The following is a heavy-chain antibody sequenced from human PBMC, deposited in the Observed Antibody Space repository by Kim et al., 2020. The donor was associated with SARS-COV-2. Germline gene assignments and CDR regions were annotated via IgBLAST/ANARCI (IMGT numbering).Heavy chain of an antibody. CDR1: GGSFSGYY. Sequence: SETLSLTCAVYGGSFSGYYWSWIRQPPGKGLEWIGEINHSGSTNYNPSLKSRVTISVDTSKNQFSLKLSSVTAADTAVYYCARGGGVRYFGYYYGMDVWGQGTTVTVSS. CDR3: ARGGGVRYFGYYYGMDV. J-gene: IGHJ6*02. V-gene: IGHV4-34*01. D-gene: IGHD3-9*01. CDR2: INHSGST.